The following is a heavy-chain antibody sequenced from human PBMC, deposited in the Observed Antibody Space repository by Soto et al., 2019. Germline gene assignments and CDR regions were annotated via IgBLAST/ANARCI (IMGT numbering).Heavy chain of an antibody. Sequence: PGGSLRLSCAASGFTFSSYGMHWVRQAPGKGLEWVAVIWYDGSNKYYADSVKGRFTISRDNSKNTLYLQMNSLRAEDTAVYYCARVITGTTQYYYYGMDVWGQGTTVTVSS. D-gene: IGHD1-7*01. CDR1: GFTFSSYG. CDR3: ARVITGTTQYYYYGMDV. V-gene: IGHV3-33*01. J-gene: IGHJ6*02. CDR2: IWYDGSNK.